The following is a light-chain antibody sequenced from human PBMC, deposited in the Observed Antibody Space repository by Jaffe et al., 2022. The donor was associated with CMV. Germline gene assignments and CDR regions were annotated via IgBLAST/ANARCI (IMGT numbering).Light chain of an antibody. Sequence: QSVLTQPPSASGTPGQRVTISCSGGSSNIGSNTVNWYQQVPGTAPKLLIYSHNQRPSGVPDRFSGSKSGTSASLAISGLQSEDEADYYCAVWDDSLTGFYVFGTGTKVTVL. CDR1: SSNIGSNT. J-gene: IGLJ1*01. CDR2: SHN. CDR3: AVWDDSLTGFYV. V-gene: IGLV1-44*01.